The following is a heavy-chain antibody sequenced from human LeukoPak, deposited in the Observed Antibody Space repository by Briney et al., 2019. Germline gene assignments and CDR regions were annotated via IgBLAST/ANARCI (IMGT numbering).Heavy chain of an antibody. D-gene: IGHD3-10*01. CDR3: ARGPGTKLNYGMDV. Sequence: ASVKFSCQASGYTTTGYYMLWVRQAPRQGHAWIGRINTNSGGTNYAQQFQGRVTMTRDTSISTAYMKLSRLRSDDTAVYYCARGPGTKLNYGMDVWGQGTTVTVSS. V-gene: IGHV1-2*06. CDR1: GYTTTGYY. CDR2: INTNSGGT. J-gene: IGHJ6*02.